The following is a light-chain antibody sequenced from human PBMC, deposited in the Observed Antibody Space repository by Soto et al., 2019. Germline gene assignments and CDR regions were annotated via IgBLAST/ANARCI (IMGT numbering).Light chain of an antibody. CDR2: GAS. Sequence: EIVLTQSPGTLSLSPGEGATLSCRASQSVASIYVAWYQQKPGQAPRLLINGASSRATGIPDRFSGSGSGTDFTLTISRLEPEDFAVYYCQQYDNSLYTFGQGTKLEIK. J-gene: IGKJ2*01. CDR3: QQYDNSLYT. CDR1: QSVASIY. V-gene: IGKV3-20*01.